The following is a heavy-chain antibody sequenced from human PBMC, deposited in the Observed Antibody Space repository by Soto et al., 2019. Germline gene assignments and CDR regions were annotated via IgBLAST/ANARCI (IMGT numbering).Heavy chain of an antibody. D-gene: IGHD3-10*01. V-gene: IGHV3-23*01. CDR3: AKQYYYGSGSPPHCYGMDV. J-gene: IGHJ6*02. CDR1: GFTFSSYA. CDR2: ISGSGGST. Sequence: GGSLRLSCAASGFTFSSYAMSWVRQAPGKGLEWVSAISGSGGSTYYADSVKGRFTISRDNSKNTLYLQMNSLRAEDTAVYYCAKQYYYGSGSPPHCYGMDVWGQGTTVTVSS.